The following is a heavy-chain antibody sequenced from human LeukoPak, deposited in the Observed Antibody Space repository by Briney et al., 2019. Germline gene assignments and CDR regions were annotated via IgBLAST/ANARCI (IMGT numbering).Heavy chain of an antibody. CDR2: IYSTGNT. Sequence: SETLSLTCTVSGASIRSDYWSWIRQPAGKGLEWIGHIYSTGNTNYNPSLKSRATMSIDTSKNQFSLKLISVTAADTSVYYCARGASGWYGNSFDYWGQGTLITVSS. CDR3: ARGASGWYGNSFDY. V-gene: IGHV4-4*07. D-gene: IGHD6-19*01. J-gene: IGHJ4*02. CDR1: GASIRSDY.